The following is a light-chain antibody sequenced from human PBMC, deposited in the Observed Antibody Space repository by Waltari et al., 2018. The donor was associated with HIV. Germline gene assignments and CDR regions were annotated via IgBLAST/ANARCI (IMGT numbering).Light chain of an antibody. V-gene: IGLV2-8*01. CDR1: SSDVGGYNY. CDR3: SSYAGSNNLV. J-gene: IGLJ1*01. Sequence: QSALTQPPSASGSPGQSVTISCTGTSSDVGGYNYVSWYQQHPGKAPKLMIYEVSKRPAGVPDRFFGSKSGNTASLTVSGLQAEDEADYYCSSYAGSNNLVFGTGTKVTVL. CDR2: EVS.